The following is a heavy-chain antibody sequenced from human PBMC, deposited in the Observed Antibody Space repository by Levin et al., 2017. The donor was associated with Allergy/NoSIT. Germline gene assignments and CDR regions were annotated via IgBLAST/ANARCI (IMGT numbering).Heavy chain of an antibody. CDR2: IFSNDDK. CDR3: ARIPGGYNFGSGFYVEGMDV. Sequence: KVSGPTLVKPTETLTLTCNVSGFSLINAGMGVSWIRQPPGRALEWLAHIFSNDDKFYSTSLKSRLSISKDISTSQVFLTVTNIDPVDTGTYFCARIPGGYNFGSGFYVEGMDVWGQGTTVTVSS. D-gene: IGHD3-3*01. CDR1: GFSLINAGMG. J-gene: IGHJ6*02. V-gene: IGHV2-26*01.